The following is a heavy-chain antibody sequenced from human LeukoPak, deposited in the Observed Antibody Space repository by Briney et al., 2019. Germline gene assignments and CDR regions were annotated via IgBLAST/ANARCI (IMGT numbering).Heavy chain of an antibody. V-gene: IGHV4-61*02. Sequence: SQTLSLTCTVSGGSISSGSYYWSWIRQPAGKGLEWIGRIYTSGSTNYNPSLKSRVTISVDTSKTQFSLKLSSVTAADTAVYYCARDAYNWFDPWRQGTLVTVSS. CDR3: ARDAYNWFDP. J-gene: IGHJ5*02. CDR1: GGSISSGSYY. CDR2: IYTSGST.